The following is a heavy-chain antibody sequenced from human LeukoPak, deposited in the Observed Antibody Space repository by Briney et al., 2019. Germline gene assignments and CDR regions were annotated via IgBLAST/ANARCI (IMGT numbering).Heavy chain of an antibody. V-gene: IGHV4-34*01. CDR2: IDHRGST. CDR1: GGSFSDHY. Sequence: SETLSLTCALYGGSFSDHYWSWIRQPPGKGLEWIGEIDHRGSTHYNASLMSRVTMSIDTSNNHFSLKLRSVTAADTAVYYCARRTPQMTTNEYALDIWGQETMVTVSS. D-gene: IGHD5-24*01. J-gene: IGHJ3*02. CDR3: ARRTPQMTTNEYALDI.